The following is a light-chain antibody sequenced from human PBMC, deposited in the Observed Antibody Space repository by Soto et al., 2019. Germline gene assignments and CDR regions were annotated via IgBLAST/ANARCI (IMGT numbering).Light chain of an antibody. CDR2: GAS. CDR1: QSVSSSY. V-gene: IGKV3-20*01. Sequence: EIVLTQSPGTLSLSPGERATLSCRASQSVSSSYLAWYQQKPGQAPRLLIYGASSRATGIPDRFSGSGSGTDFTLTISRLEPEDFAVYYCQQYGSSPTWRFGQGTKVAIK. J-gene: IGKJ1*01. CDR3: QQYGSSPTWR.